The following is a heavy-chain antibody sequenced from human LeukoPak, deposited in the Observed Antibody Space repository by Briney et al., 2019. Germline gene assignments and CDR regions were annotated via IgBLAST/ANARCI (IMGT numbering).Heavy chain of an antibody. J-gene: IGHJ4*02. CDR3: ARDRLSPPGKYIYGYGALDY. CDR1: GYTFTDYY. D-gene: IGHD5-18*01. Sequence: ASVKVSCKASGYTFTDYYIHWVRQAPGQGLEWMGWINPNSGGTKYAQKSQGRVTMTRDTSISTAYMELSGLRSADTAIYYCARDRLSPPGKYIYGYGALDYWGQGILVTVSS. CDR2: INPNSGGT. V-gene: IGHV1-2*02.